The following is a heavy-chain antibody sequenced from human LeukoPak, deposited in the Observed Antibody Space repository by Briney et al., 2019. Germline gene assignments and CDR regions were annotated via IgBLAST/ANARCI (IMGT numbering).Heavy chain of an antibody. V-gene: IGHV3-23*01. CDR3: AKVDTAMAGRDYYYYMDV. Sequence: GGSLRLSCAASGFTFSDYYMSWIRQAPGKGLEWVSAISGSGGSTYYADSVKGRFTISRDNSKNTLYLQMNSLRAEDTAVYYCAKVDTAMAGRDYYYYMDVWGKGTTVTISS. CDR2: ISGSGGST. D-gene: IGHD5-18*01. CDR1: GFTFSDYY. J-gene: IGHJ6*03.